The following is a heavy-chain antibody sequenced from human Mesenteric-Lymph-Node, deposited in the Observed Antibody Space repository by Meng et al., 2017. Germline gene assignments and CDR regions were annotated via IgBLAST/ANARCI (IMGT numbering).Heavy chain of an antibody. CDR1: GYSFTNYA. Sequence: VQVVQFGSELEKSGASVKISCKASGYSFTNYAMNWVRQAPGQGLEWLGWINTNTGNPTYAQGFTGRFVFSLDTSVNTAYLHISSLRTEDTAVYFCATSFSSVVTRFTYFDYWGQGALVTVSS. V-gene: IGHV7-4-1*02. CDR2: INTNTGNP. D-gene: IGHD2-21*02. J-gene: IGHJ4*02. CDR3: ATSFSSVVTRFTYFDY.